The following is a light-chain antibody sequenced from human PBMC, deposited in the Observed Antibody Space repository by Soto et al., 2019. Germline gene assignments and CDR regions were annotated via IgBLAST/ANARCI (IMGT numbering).Light chain of an antibody. CDR1: QSVFTY. CDR2: DVS. Sequence: EIVLTQSPATLSLSPGERATLSCRASQSVFTYISWYQQKPGQAPRRLIYDVSNRPSGVPARFSGSGSGTDFTLTISSREPDDVAVYYCQQRSNWPLTFGGGTKVPI. CDR3: QQRSNWPLT. V-gene: IGKV3-11*01. J-gene: IGKJ4*01.